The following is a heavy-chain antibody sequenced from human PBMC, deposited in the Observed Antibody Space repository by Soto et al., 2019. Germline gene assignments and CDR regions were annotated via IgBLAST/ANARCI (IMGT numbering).Heavy chain of an antibody. Sequence: ASETLSLTCAVYGGSFSGYYWSWIRRPPGKGLEWIGEVNHSGSTNYNPSLKSRVTISVDTSKNQFSLKLSSVTAADTAVYYCARGLGSSADPTFDYWGQGTLVTVSS. D-gene: IGHD6-6*01. J-gene: IGHJ4*02. CDR2: VNHSGST. V-gene: IGHV4-34*01. CDR1: GGSFSGYY. CDR3: ARGLGSSADPTFDY.